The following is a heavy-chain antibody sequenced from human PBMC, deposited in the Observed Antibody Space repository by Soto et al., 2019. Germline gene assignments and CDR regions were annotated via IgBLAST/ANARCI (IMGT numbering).Heavy chain of an antibody. Sequence: GGSLRLSCAAPGFTFSSYAMNWVRQAPGKGLEWVSSVSGSGGTTYYADSVKGRFTISRDNSKNTLYLQMNSLRAEDTAVYYCASRFYEILTGLDYWGQGTLVTVSS. CDR2: VSGSGGTT. J-gene: IGHJ4*02. CDR3: ASRFYEILTGLDY. D-gene: IGHD3-9*01. CDR1: GFTFSSYA. V-gene: IGHV3-23*01.